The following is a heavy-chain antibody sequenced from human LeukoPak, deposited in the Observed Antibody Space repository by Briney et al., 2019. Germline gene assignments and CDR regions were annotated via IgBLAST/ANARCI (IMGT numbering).Heavy chain of an antibody. CDR1: GFTFSSYS. CDR3: ARDLHCGGDCYPLTY. Sequence: PGGSLRLSCATSGFTFSSYSMNWVRQAPGKGLEWLSYISISNTIYYADSVRCRFTISRDNAKNSLYLQMNSLRAEDTAVYYCARDLHCGGDCYPLTYWGQGTLVTVSS. CDR2: ISISNTI. J-gene: IGHJ4*02. V-gene: IGHV3-48*01. D-gene: IGHD2-21*01.